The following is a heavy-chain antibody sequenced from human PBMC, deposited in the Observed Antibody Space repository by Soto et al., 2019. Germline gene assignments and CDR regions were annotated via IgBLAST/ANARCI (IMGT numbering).Heavy chain of an antibody. J-gene: IGHJ6*02. CDR1: GFTFTTFG. Sequence: QVQLVESGGGVVQPGGSLRLSCTASGFTFTTFGIHWVRQAPGKGLEWVALISYDGHNKYYSDSVKGRFTISRDNYKNTLSLQMNSLRAEDTAVYYCAKDLQSYGDYNSYYYGMDVWGQGTTVNVSS. CDR2: ISYDGHNK. V-gene: IGHV3-30*18. CDR3: AKDLQSYGDYNSYYYGMDV. D-gene: IGHD4-17*01.